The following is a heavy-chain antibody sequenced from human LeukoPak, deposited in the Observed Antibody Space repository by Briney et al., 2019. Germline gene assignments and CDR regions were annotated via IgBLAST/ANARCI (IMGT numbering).Heavy chain of an antibody. CDR1: GFTFSNYW. D-gene: IGHD6-19*01. J-gene: IGHJ4*02. CDR3: ARDPDSGGWSFEDY. V-gene: IGHV3-74*01. Sequence: GGSLRLSCAASGFTFSNYWMHWVRQVRGKGLVWVSRINGDGRRTTYADSVKGRFTTSRDNAKNTLYLQMNSLRAEDTAVYYCARDPDSGGWSFEDYWGQGALVTVSS. CDR2: INGDGRRT.